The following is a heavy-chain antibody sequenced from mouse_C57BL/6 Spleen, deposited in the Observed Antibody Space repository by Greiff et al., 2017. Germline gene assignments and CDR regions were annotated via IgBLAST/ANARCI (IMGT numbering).Heavy chain of an antibody. V-gene: IGHV1-52*01. CDR2: IDPSDSDT. J-gene: IGHJ2*01. D-gene: IGHD1-1*01. CDR1: GYTFTSYW. Sequence: QVQLQQPGAELVRPGSSVKLSCKASGYTFTSYWMHWVKQRPIQGLEWIGNIDPSDSDTHYNQKFKDKATLTVDKSSSTAYMQLSSLTSEDSAVYFCARFCYCGGCSFDYWGQGTTLTVSS. CDR3: ARFCYCGGCSFDY.